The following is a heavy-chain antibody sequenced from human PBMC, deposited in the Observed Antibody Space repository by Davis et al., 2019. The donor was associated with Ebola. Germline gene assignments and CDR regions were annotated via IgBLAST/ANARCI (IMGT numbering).Heavy chain of an antibody. D-gene: IGHD5-24*01. J-gene: IGHJ4*02. V-gene: IGHV4-34*01. CDR2: IHYSGSI. CDR3: PRGADAYKSGVD. Sequence: SETLSLTCAVSGGSLSGHYWSWIRQSPGKGLEWIGEIHYSGSINYNSSLKSRVTILVDTSKNQFSLELSSVTAADTAVYYCPRGADAYKSGVDWGQGTLVTVSS. CDR1: GGSLSGHY.